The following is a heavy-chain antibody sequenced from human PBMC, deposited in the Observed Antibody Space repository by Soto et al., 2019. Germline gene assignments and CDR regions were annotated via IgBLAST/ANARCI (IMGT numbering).Heavy chain of an antibody. D-gene: IGHD6-13*01. CDR3: ARESGGSSSWFDY. V-gene: IGHV1-69*13. J-gene: IGHJ4*02. CDR2: ILPIFGTA. CDR1: GGTFSSYA. Sequence: ASVKVSCKASGGTFSSYALSWVRQARRGGLEWREGILPIFGTANYAQKFQGRVTITADESTSTAYMELSSLRAEDMAVYYCARESGGSSSWFDYWGQGTLVTVSS.